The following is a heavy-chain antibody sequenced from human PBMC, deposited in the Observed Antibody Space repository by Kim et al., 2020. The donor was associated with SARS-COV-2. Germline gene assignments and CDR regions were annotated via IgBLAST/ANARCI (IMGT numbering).Heavy chain of an antibody. Sequence: DGGSRYYADPEKSRFTTSRDNANNRVYLQMNSLRVDDTAIYYCTSIFEYWGQGALVTVSS. V-gene: IGHV3-74*01. CDR3: TSIFEY. D-gene: IGHD3-3*02. CDR2: DGGSR. J-gene: IGHJ4*02.